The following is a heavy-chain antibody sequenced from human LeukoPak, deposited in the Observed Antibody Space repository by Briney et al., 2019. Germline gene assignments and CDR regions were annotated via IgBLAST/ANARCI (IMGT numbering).Heavy chain of an antibody. CDR2: ISTGSRYI. CDR1: GFRLSDYD. CDR3: ARADCSGSTCYLRRSWFDP. D-gene: IGHD2-2*01. V-gene: IGHV3-21*01. J-gene: IGHJ5*02. Sequence: GGPLRLSCAASGFRLSDYDMNWVRQAPGKGLEWVSSISTGSRYIYYAYSVKGRFTISRDDAKNSLYLQMDYLRAEDTAVYYCARADCSGSTCYLRRSWFDPWGQGTLVTVSS.